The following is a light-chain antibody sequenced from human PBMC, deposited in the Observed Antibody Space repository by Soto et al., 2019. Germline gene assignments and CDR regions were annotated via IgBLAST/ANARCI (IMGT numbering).Light chain of an antibody. V-gene: IGKV1-39*01. J-gene: IGKJ1*01. Sequence: IQMTQSPSSLSASVGDRVTITCRTTQNIRNYLNWYQQKPGKAPKLLIYAASGLQSGVPSRFSASGSGTDFTLTISYLQPEDFAAYYCQQTYSGPATFGQGPKVE. CDR3: QQTYSGPAT. CDR1: QNIRNY. CDR2: AAS.